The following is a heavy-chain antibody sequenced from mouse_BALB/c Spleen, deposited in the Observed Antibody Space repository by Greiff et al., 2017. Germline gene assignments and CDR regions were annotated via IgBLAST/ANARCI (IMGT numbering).Heavy chain of an antibody. CDR3: AKGGPYYGSYYFDY. V-gene: IGHV1-54*01. Sequence: QVQLQQSGAELVRPGTSVKVSCKASGYAFTNYLIEWVKQRPGQGLEWIGVINPGSGGTNYNEKFKGKATLTADKSSSTAYMQLSSLTSDDSAVYFGAKGGPYYGSYYFDYWGQGTTLTVSS. J-gene: IGHJ2*01. D-gene: IGHD1-1*01. CDR1: GYAFTNYL. CDR2: INPGSGGT.